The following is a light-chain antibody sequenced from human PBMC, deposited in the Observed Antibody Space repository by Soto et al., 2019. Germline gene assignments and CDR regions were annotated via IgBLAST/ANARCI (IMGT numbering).Light chain of an antibody. V-gene: IGKV3-15*01. CDR2: GAS. Sequence: EILMTQSPATLSWAPGERATLSCGASRSISSSLAWYQQKPGQAPRLLIYGASTRATNVSASFSGSGSGTEFTLTISSLKSQDFALYYCQQYNHWHTITFGPGTRLEIK. CDR1: RSISSS. J-gene: IGKJ5*01. CDR3: QQYNHWHTIT.